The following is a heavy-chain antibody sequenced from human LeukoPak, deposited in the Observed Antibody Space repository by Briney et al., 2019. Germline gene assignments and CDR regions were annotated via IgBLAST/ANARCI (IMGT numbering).Heavy chain of an antibody. CDR2: MNPNSANP. CDR1: GYTFTSYD. D-gene: IGHD6-19*01. V-gene: IGHV1-8*01. Sequence: AAGKVSCKGAGYTFTSYDINWVREATGQGRGWVGGMNPNSANPGYAQKFQVSVTLTTNTSISTAYMELTSLRSEDTAVYYCIVGKSTSSGCYGQFDYWGQGTLVTVPS. J-gene: IGHJ4*02. CDR3: IVGKSTSSGCYGQFDY.